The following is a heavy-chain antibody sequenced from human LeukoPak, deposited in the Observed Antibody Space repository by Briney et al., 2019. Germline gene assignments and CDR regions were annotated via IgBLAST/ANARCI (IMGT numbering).Heavy chain of an antibody. J-gene: IGHJ4*02. V-gene: IGHV1-2*02. Sequence: ASVKVSCKASGYTFTGYYMHWVRQAPGRGLEWMGWINPNSGGTNYAQKFQGRVTMTRDTSISTAYMELSRLRSDDTAVYYCARADTTWTQLLGDYWGQGTQVTVSS. D-gene: IGHD5-18*01. CDR1: GYTFTGYY. CDR2: INPNSGGT. CDR3: ARADTTWTQLLGDY.